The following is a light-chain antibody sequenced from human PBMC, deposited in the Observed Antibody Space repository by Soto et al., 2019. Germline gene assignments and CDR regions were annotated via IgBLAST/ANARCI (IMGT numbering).Light chain of an antibody. CDR2: NDD. V-gene: IGLV1-36*01. CDR3: AAWDESLNARV. Sequence: QSVLTEPPSVSEAPRQRVTISCYGSSSNIGNNAVNWYRQLPGEPPKLLIYNDDQLPSGVSDRFSGSKSGTSASLAISGLQSEDEADYYCAAWDESLNARVFGGGTKLTVL. J-gene: IGLJ3*02. CDR1: SSNIGNNA.